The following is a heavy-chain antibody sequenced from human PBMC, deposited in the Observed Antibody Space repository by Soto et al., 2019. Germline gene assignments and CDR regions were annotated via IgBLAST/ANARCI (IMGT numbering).Heavy chain of an antibody. CDR1: GFTFTDYY. CDR3: ATYFDSSGRSAFDI. D-gene: IGHD3-22*01. V-gene: IGHV3-11*01. J-gene: IGHJ3*02. Sequence: QVQLVESGGGLVQPGGSLRLSCAASGFTFTDYYMSWIRQPPGKGLEWLSYISSNGRTIYYTDSVKGRFTISRDNAKNSLFLQMNSLRAEDTALYYCATYFDSSGRSAFDIWGQGTMVTVSS. CDR2: ISSNGRTI.